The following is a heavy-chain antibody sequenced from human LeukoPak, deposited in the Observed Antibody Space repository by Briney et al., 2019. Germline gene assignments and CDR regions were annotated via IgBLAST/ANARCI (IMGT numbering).Heavy chain of an antibody. D-gene: IGHD1-26*01. CDR2: IQQDGNEK. Sequence: SCKASGGTFSSYPISWVRQAPGKGLEWVANIQQDGNEKYYVDSVKGRFTISRDNAKNSLYLQMNSLRVEDTAVYYCASRIVGTPDYFDYWGQGTLVTVSS. J-gene: IGHJ4*02. CDR3: ASRIVGTPDYFDY. CDR1: GGTFSSYP. V-gene: IGHV3-7*01.